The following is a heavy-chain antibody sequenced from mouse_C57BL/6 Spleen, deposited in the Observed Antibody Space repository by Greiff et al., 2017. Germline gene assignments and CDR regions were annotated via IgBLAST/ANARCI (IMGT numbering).Heavy chain of an antibody. J-gene: IGHJ4*01. CDR1: GFSFNTYA. V-gene: IGHV10-1*01. CDR2: IRSKSNNYAT. CDR3: VRQFITTVVATSEDYAMDY. D-gene: IGHD1-1*01. Sequence: EVQGVESGGGLVQPKGSLKLSCAASGFSFNTYAMNWVRQAPGKGLEWVARIRSKSNNYATYYADSVKDRFTISRGDSESMLYLQMNNLKTEDTAMYYGVRQFITTVVATSEDYAMDYWGQGTTVTVSS.